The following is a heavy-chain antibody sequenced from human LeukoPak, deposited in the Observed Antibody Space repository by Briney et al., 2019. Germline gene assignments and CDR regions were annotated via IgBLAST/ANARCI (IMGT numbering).Heavy chain of an antibody. CDR1: GGSISSSSYY. Sequence: PSETLSLTCTVSGGSISSSSYYWGWIRQPPGKGLEWIGSIYYSGSTYYNPSLKSRVTISVDTSKNQFSLKLSSVTAADTAVYYCARDHDALDAFDIWGQGTMVTVSS. CDR2: IYYSGST. D-gene: IGHD1-1*01. CDR3: ARDHDALDAFDI. V-gene: IGHV4-39*07. J-gene: IGHJ3*02.